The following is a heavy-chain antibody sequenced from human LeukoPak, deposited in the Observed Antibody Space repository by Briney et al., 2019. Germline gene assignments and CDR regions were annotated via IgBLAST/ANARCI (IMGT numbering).Heavy chain of an antibody. CDR2: ISGSGGRT. V-gene: IGHV3-23*01. J-gene: IGHJ5*02. Sequence: GGSLRLSCAASGFTFSNYAMSWVRQAPGKGLEWVSAISGSGGRTHYADSVKGRFTISRDNSKNTLYLQMNSLRAEDTAVYYCAKDAVVAATRWFDPWGQGTLVTVSS. D-gene: IGHD2-15*01. CDR3: AKDAVVAATRWFDP. CDR1: GFTFSNYA.